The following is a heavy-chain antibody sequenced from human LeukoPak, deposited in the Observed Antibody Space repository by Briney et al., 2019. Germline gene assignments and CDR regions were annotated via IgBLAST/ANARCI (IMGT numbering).Heavy chain of an antibody. Sequence: GSLRLSCAASGFTFSSYEMNWIRQPPGKGLEWIGSIYYSGSTYYNPSLKSRVTISVDTSKSLFSLKLRYVTAADTAVYHCARHDGMNGLDRRAAFDIWGQGTMVTVSS. D-gene: IGHD5-24*01. CDR2: IYYSGST. V-gene: IGHV4-39*01. CDR1: GFTFSSYE. CDR3: ARHDGMNGLDRRAAFDI. J-gene: IGHJ3*02.